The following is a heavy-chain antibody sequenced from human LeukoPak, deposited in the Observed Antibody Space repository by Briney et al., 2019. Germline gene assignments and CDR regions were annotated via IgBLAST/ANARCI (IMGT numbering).Heavy chain of an antibody. CDR3: AKDEGITMVRGALGY. V-gene: IGHV3-30*02. CDR2: IWYGGSNK. J-gene: IGHJ4*02. Sequence: GGSLRLSCAASGFTFSSHGMHWVRQAPGKGLEWVAVIWYGGSNKYYADSVKGRFTISRDNSKNTLYLQMNSLRAEDTAVYYCAKDEGITMVRGALGYWGQGTLVTASS. D-gene: IGHD3-10*01. CDR1: GFTFSSHG.